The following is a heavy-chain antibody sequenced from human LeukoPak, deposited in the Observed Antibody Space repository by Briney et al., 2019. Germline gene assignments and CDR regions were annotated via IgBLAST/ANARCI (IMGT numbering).Heavy chain of an antibody. CDR1: GFTFSSYS. CDR3: ARDYSIAVAGFHFDY. J-gene: IGHJ4*02. CDR2: ISSSSSYI. D-gene: IGHD6-19*01. Sequence: KPGGSLRLSCAASGFTFSSYSMNWVRQAPGKGLEWVSSISSSSSYIYYADSVKGRFTISRDNAKNSLYLQMNSLRAEDTAVYYCARDYSIAVAGFHFDYWGQGSLVTVSS. V-gene: IGHV3-21*01.